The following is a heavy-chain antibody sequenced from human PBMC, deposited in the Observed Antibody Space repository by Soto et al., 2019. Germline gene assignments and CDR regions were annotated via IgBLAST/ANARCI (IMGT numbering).Heavy chain of an antibody. CDR2: IDPSDSYT. V-gene: IGHV5-10-1*01. J-gene: IGHJ5*02. Sequence: EVQLVQSGAEVKKPGESLRISCKGSGYSFTSYWISWVRQMPGKGLEWMGRIDPSDSYTNYSPSFQGHVTISADKSLSTAYLQWSSLKASDTAMYYCARHVPPVDWFDPWGQGTLVTVSS. CDR1: GYSFTSYW. CDR3: ARHVPPVDWFDP.